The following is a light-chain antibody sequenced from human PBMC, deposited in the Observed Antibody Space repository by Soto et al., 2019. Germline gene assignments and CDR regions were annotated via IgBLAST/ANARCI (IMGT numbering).Light chain of an antibody. CDR1: QSVSSN. CDR3: QQYSNWPPAIT. V-gene: IGKV3-15*01. CDR2: GAS. J-gene: IGKJ5*01. Sequence: EIVMTQSPATLSVSPGERATLSCRASQSVSSNLGWYQQKPGQAPRLLIYGASTRAAGIPARFSGSGSWTEFTLTIRSLQSEDDALYYCQQYSNWPPAITFGQGTRLEI.